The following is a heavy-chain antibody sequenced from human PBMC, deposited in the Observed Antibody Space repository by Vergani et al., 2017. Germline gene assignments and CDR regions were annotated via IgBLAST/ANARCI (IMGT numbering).Heavy chain of an antibody. J-gene: IGHJ4*02. V-gene: IGHV3-23*01. Sequence: EVQLLQSGGGVIQPGGSVRLSCAASGFIFSACPMTWVRQAPGKGLGWVSAISSRYPSTYYGDSVKGRFTISRDISKNMLYLQMNSLIAEDTAVYYCARLSYGTTPYLQGGYDCWGQGTLVSVSS. CDR3: ARLSYGTTPYLQGGYDC. D-gene: IGHD4/OR15-4a*01. CDR1: GFIFSACP. CDR2: ISSRYPST.